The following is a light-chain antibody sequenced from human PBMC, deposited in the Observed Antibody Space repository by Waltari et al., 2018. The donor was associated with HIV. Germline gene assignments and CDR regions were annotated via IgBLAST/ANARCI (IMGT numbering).Light chain of an antibody. CDR3: SSYTATKILV. J-gene: IGLJ2*01. Sequence: QSALTQPASVSGSPGQSITISCTGTTSALGTYNSVSWYQQQSGNAPRLLISEVNNRPSGVSNRFSGSKAGNTASLSISGLQAEDEGKYYCSSYTATKILVFGGGTDVTVL. V-gene: IGLV2-14*03. CDR2: EVN. CDR1: TSALGTYNS.